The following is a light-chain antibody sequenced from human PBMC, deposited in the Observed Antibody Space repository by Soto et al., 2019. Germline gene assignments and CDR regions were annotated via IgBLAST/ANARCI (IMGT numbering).Light chain of an antibody. CDR2: DAS. V-gene: IGKV3-11*01. Sequence: EIVLTQSPATLSLSPGERATLACRASQSVSSYLAWYQQKPGQAPRLLIYDASNSATGIPARFSGSGSGTDFTLTISSLAPEDFAVYYWHQRSNWPPITFGKGTRLEIK. J-gene: IGKJ5*01. CDR3: HQRSNWPPIT. CDR1: QSVSSY.